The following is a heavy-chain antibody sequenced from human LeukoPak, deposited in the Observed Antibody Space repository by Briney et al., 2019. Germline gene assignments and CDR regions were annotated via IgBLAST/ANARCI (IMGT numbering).Heavy chain of an antibody. CDR1: GFTFSSYW. CDR3: ARAIEFDY. D-gene: IGHD3-10*01. J-gene: IGHJ4*02. V-gene: IGHV3-21*01. Sequence: GGSLRLSCAASGFTFSSYWMNWVRQAPGKGLEWVSSISSSSSYIYHADSVKGRFTISRDNAKNSLYLQMNSLRAEDTAVYYCARAIEFDYWGQGTLVTVSS. CDR2: ISSSSSYI.